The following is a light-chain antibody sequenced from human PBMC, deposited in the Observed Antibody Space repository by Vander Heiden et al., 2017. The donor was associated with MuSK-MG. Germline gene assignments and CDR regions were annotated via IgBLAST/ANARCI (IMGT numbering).Light chain of an antibody. Sequence: QSALTQPPSVTGPPGRSITISCTGTSSDVGGYSYVSWYQHHPGKAPKLMIYDVTIRPSGVSNRFSGSKSGNTASLTVSGLQAEDEADYYCSSYTSHSTLVFGGGTKVTVL. CDR2: DVT. CDR3: SSYTSHSTLV. CDR1: SSDVGGYSY. J-gene: IGLJ3*02. V-gene: IGLV2-14*03.